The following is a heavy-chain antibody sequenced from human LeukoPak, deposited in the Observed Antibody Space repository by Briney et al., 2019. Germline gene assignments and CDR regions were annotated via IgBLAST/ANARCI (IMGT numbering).Heavy chain of an antibody. D-gene: IGHD2-15*01. CDR3: ARSLGYCSGGSCYRGFDP. V-gene: IGHV3-53*01. Sequence: GGSLRLSCAAPGFTVSSNYMSWVRQAPGKGLEWVSVIYSGGSTYYADSVKGRFTIPRDNSKNTLYLQMNSLRAEDTAVYYCARSLGYCSGGSCYRGFDPWGQGTLVTVSS. J-gene: IGHJ5*02. CDR1: GFTVSSNY. CDR2: IYSGGST.